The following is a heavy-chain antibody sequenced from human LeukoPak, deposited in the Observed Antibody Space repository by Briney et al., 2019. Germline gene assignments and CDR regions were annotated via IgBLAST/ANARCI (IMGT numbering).Heavy chain of an antibody. CDR1: GFTFSSYT. CDR3: ARDPPILTGPYYYYMDV. J-gene: IGHJ6*03. Sequence: GGSLRLSCAASGFTFSSYTMNWVRQAPGKGLEWVSFISTSSSYIYYADSVKGRFTISRDNAKKSLYLHMNSLRAEDTAVYYCARDPPILTGPYYYYMDVWGKGTTVTISS. D-gene: IGHD3-9*01. V-gene: IGHV3-21*01. CDR2: ISTSSSYI.